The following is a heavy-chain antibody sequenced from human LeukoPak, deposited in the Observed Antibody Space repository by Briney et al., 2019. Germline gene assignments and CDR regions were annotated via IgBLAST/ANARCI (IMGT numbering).Heavy chain of an antibody. V-gene: IGHV4-34*01. CDR1: GGSFSGKY. CDR3: ARDLMT. Sequence: SETLSLTCAVYGGSFSGKYWTWICQPPHKGLEWIGEITHSGSTYYNPSLKSRVTISVDTPRNQFSLKLNSVTAADTAVYYCARDLMTWGQGTLVTVSS. J-gene: IGHJ4*02. CDR2: ITHSGST.